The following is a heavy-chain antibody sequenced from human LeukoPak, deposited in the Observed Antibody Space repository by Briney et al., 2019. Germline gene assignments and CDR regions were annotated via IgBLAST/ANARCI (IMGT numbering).Heavy chain of an antibody. CDR2: ISSSGSGGNT. D-gene: IGHD2-21*01. CDR3: AKDFRIGYSAHFDY. J-gene: IGHJ4*02. Sequence: GGSLRLSCAASGFTVSSCYMSWVRQAPGKGLEWVSGISSSGSGGNTYYADFVKGRFSISRDNSKNTLYLQMDSLRGEDTAVYYCAKDFRIGYSAHFDYWGQGALVTVSS. CDR1: GFTVSSCY. V-gene: IGHV3-23*01.